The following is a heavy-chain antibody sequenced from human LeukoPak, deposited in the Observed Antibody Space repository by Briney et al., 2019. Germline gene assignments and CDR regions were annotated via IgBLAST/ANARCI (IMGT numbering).Heavy chain of an antibody. V-gene: IGHV3-30-3*01. CDR1: GFTFSSYT. D-gene: IGHD2-21*02. Sequence: PGRSLRLSCAVSGFTFSSYTMVWVRQAPGKGLEWVAVTSYDGSNKYYADSVKGRFTISRDNSKNTLYLQMSSLRVEDTAVYYCARGAYEIVVVTVPTYWGQGTLVTVSS. CDR3: ARGAYEIVVVTVPTY. J-gene: IGHJ4*02. CDR2: TSYDGSNK.